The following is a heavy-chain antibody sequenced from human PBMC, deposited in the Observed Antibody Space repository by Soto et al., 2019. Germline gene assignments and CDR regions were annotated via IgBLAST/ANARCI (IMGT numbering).Heavy chain of an antibody. Sequence: QVQLVESGGGVVQPGRSLRLSCAASGFTFSSYGMHWVRQAPGKGLEWVAVIWYDGSNKYYADSVKGRFTISRDNSKNTLYLLRNSLRAKYTAVYYCARGPHIVVVHGYFGLSGRGPLVTVSS. D-gene: IGHD2-21*01. CDR2: IWYDGSNK. CDR1: GFTFSSYG. V-gene: IGHV3-33*01. CDR3: ARGPHIVVVHGYFGL. J-gene: IGHJ2*01.